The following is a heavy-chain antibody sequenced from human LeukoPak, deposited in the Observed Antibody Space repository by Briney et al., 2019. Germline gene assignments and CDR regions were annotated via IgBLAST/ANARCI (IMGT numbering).Heavy chain of an antibody. CDR3: ASDYRRDGYNPDY. J-gene: IGHJ4*02. V-gene: IGHV1-69*01. CDR2: ITAIFRTT. D-gene: IGHD5-24*01. Sequence: GSSVKVSCKTSGGTFNSYAISWVRQAPGQGLEWMGGITAIFRTTNYAQKFQSRVTITADESMSTVYMELSSLRSEDTAVYYCASDYRRDGYNPDYWGQGTLVTVSS. CDR1: GGTFNSYA.